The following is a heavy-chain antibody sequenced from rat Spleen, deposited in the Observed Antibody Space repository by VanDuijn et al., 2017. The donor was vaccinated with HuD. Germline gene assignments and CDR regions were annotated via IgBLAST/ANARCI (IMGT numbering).Heavy chain of an antibody. CDR2: IWSGGST. Sequence: QVQLKESGPGLVQPSRTLSLTCNVSGFSLISYGVSWVRQPPGKGLEWIAAIWSGGSTYYNSALKSRLSISRDTSKSQVFLKMNSLQTEDTATYYCARDGGELGYWGQGVMVTVSS. CDR1: GFSLISYG. V-gene: IGHV2-4*01. D-gene: IGHD5-1*01. J-gene: IGHJ2*01. CDR3: ARDGGELGY.